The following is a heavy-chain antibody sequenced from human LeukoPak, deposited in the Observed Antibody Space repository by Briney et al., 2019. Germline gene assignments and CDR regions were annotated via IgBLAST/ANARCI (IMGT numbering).Heavy chain of an antibody. D-gene: IGHD1-14*01. CDR1: GFIFTNYE. J-gene: IGHJ3*02. CDR2: ITGSGTTI. CDR3: ARDGPPWAFDI. Sequence: PGGSLRLSCAASGFIFTNYEMKWVRQAPGKGLEWVSYITGSGTTIYYADSVKGRFTISRDNARNSLYLQMNSLRAEDTAVYYCARDGPPWAFDIWGQGTMVTVSS. V-gene: IGHV3-48*03.